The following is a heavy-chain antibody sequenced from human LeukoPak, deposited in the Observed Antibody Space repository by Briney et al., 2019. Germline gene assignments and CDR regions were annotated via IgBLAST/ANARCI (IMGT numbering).Heavy chain of an antibody. D-gene: IGHD5-24*01. CDR3: ARPKMATALIGAFDI. V-gene: IGHV4-34*01. CDR2: INHSGST. CDR1: GGSFSAYY. Sequence: PSETLSLTCAVYGGSFSAYYWSWHRQPPGKGLEWIGEINHSGSTNYNPSLKSRVTISVDTSKNQFSLKLSSVTAADTAVYYCARPKMATALIGAFDIWGQGTMVTVSS. J-gene: IGHJ3*02.